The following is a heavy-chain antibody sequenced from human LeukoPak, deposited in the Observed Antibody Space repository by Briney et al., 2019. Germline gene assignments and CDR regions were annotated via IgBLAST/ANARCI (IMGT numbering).Heavy chain of an antibody. J-gene: IGHJ5*02. CDR3: AGGYSSGWTPIDP. D-gene: IGHD6-19*01. V-gene: IGHV4-34*01. CDR2: INNSGST. Sequence: SETLSLTCAVYGASFSDSYWSWIRQSPEKGLEWIGEINNSGSTSYNPSLNSRVIMSVDRSKNQFSLRLTSVTAADTAVYYCAGGYSSGWTPIDPWGQGTLVTVSS. CDR1: GASFSDSY.